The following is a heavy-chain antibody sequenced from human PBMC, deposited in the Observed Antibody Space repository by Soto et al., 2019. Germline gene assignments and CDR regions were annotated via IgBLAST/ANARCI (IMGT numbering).Heavy chain of an antibody. D-gene: IGHD6-19*01. Sequence: SETLSLTCTVSGGSISSGDYYWSWIRQPPGKGLEWIGYIYYSGSTYYNPSLKSRVTISVDTSKNQFSLKLSSVTAADTAVYYCARALDSSGCFDYCGQGTLVTVSS. J-gene: IGHJ4*02. CDR2: IYYSGST. CDR1: GGSISSGDYY. CDR3: ARALDSSGCFDY. V-gene: IGHV4-30-4*01.